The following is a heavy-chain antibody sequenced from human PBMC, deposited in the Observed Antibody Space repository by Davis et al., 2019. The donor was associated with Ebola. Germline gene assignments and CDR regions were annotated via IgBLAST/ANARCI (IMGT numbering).Heavy chain of an antibody. V-gene: IGHV1-3*01. Sequence: ASVKVSCKASGYTFTSYAMHWVRQAPGQRLEWMGWINAGNGNTKYSQKFQGRVTITRDTSASTAYMELSSLRSEDTAVYYCARVAHYDFWSGYWGGMDVWGQGTTVTVSS. D-gene: IGHD3-3*01. CDR2: INAGNGNT. CDR1: GYTFTSYA. J-gene: IGHJ6*02. CDR3: ARVAHYDFWSGYWGGMDV.